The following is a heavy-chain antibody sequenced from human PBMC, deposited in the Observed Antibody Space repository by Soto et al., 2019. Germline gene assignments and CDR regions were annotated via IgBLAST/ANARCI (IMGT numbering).Heavy chain of an antibody. Sequence: ASVKVSCKASGYTFTSYYMHWVRQAPGQGLEWMGIINPSGGSTSYAQKYQGRVTMTRDTSTSTVYMELSSLRSEDTAVYYCARGRIAVAGVDRDNWFDPWGQGTLVTVSS. D-gene: IGHD6-19*01. CDR1: GYTFTSYY. CDR3: ARGRIAVAGVDRDNWFDP. J-gene: IGHJ5*02. CDR2: INPSGGST. V-gene: IGHV1-46*03.